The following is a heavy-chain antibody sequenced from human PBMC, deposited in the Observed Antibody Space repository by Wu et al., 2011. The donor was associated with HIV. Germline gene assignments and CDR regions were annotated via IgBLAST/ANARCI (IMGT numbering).Heavy chain of an antibody. Sequence: QVQLVQSGAEVKKPGSSVKVSCKASGGTFSNYAINWVRQAPGQGLEWMGRIIPIFGKANYAQKFQGRVTITADKSTSTAYMELRSLRSEDTAVYYCARDFGGDEEYWGQGTLVTVSS. V-gene: IGHV1-69*04. D-gene: IGHD2-21*01. J-gene: IGHJ4*02. CDR2: IIPIFGKA. CDR1: GGTFSNYA. CDR3: ARDFGGDEEY.